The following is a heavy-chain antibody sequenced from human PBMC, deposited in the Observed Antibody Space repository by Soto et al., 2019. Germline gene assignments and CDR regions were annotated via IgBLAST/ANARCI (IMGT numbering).Heavy chain of an antibody. CDR1: GFTVSSNY. J-gene: IGHJ6*03. D-gene: IGHD3-3*01. CDR3: ARVWSGYAYYYYYYMDV. Sequence: GGSLRLSCAASGFTVSSNYMSWVRQAPGKGLEWVSVIYSGGSTYYADSVKGRFTISRDNSKNTLYLQMNSLRAEDTAVYYCARVWSGYAYYYYYYMDVWGKGTTVTVS. CDR2: IYSGGST. V-gene: IGHV3-66*01.